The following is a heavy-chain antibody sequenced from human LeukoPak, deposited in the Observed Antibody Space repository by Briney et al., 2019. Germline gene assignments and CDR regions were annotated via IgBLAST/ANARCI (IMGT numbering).Heavy chain of an antibody. Sequence: GGSLRLSCAASGFTFSSYSMNWVRQAPGKGLEWVSSISSSSSYIYYADSVKGRFTISRDNAKNSLYLQMNSLRAEDTAVYYCAKGPRQWLVIDYWGQGTLVTVSS. CDR2: ISSSSSYI. V-gene: IGHV3-21*01. CDR1: GFTFSSYS. D-gene: IGHD6-19*01. CDR3: AKGPRQWLVIDY. J-gene: IGHJ4*02.